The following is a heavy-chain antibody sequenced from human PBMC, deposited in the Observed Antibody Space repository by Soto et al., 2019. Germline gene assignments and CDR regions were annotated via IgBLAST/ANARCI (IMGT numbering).Heavy chain of an antibody. CDR3: AEFLVQVACAGS. CDR2: VSGRAITI. V-gene: IGHV3-23*01. Sequence: GGSVRLACADSGFTFSGYVLGWVGQAPGEGLEWVSAVSGRAITIYYADAVKGRCTVSRGNSKRTLYLEMNRLRVDETAGVYCAEFLVQVACAGSWGPGTLGTVSS. D-gene: IGHD5-12*01. J-gene: IGHJ5*02. CDR1: GFTFSGYV.